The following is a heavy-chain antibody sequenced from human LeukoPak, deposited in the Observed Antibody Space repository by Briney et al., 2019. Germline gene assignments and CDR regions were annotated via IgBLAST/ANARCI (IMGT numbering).Heavy chain of an antibody. V-gene: IGHV1-8*01. CDR1: GCTFTSYD. J-gene: IGHJ4*02. D-gene: IGHD3-3*01. CDR2: MNPNSGNT. Sequence: ASVKVSCKASGCTFTSYDINWVRQATGQGLEWMGWMNPNSGNTGYAQKFQGRVTMTRNTSISTAYMELSSLRSEDTAVYYCARGRRVLRFLEWLLPDFDYWGQGTLVTVSS. CDR3: ARGRRVLRFLEWLLPDFDY.